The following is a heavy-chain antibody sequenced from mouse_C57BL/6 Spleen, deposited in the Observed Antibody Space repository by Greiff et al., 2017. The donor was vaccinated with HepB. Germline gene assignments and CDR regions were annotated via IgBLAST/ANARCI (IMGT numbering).Heavy chain of an antibody. CDR2: INPYNGGT. CDR1: GYTFTDYY. V-gene: IGHV1-19*01. J-gene: IGHJ2*01. CDR3: ARPYYDYFDY. Sequence: EVQLQQSGPVLVKPGASVKMSCKASGYTFTDYYMNWVKQSHGKSLEWIGVINPYNGGTSYNQKFKGKATLTVDKSSSTAYMELNSLTSEDSAVYDCARPYYDYFDYWGQGTTLTVSS. D-gene: IGHD1-1*01.